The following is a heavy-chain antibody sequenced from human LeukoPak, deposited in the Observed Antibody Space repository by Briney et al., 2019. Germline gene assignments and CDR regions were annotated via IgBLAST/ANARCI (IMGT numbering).Heavy chain of an antibody. CDR2: IYPGVSDT. J-gene: IGHJ4*02. V-gene: IGHV5-51*01. CDR1: GYSFTSYW. Sequence: HGESLKISCKGSGYSFTSYWIGWVRQMPGKGLEWMGIIYPGVSDTRYSPSFQGQVTISADKSISTAYLQWSSLMASDTAMYYCARWAGSYGHTYYFDYWGQGTLVTVSS. CDR3: ARWAGSYGHTYYFDY. D-gene: IGHD5-18*01.